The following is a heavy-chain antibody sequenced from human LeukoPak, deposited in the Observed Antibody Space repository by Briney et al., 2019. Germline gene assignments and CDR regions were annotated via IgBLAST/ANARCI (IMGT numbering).Heavy chain of an antibody. J-gene: IGHJ4*02. CDR3: ARDTDSWHSSGWDY. V-gene: IGHV3-23*01. CDR1: GFTFSIYA. Sequence: GGSLRLSCAASGFTFSIYAMSWVRQAPGKGLEWVSAISGSGGTAYYADSVKGRFTISRDNSKNTLYLQMNSLRAEDTVVYYCARDTDSWHSSGWDYWGQGTLVTVSS. D-gene: IGHD6-19*01. CDR2: ISGSGGTA.